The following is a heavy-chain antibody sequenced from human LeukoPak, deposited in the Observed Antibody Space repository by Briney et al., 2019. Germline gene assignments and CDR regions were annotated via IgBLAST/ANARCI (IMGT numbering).Heavy chain of an antibody. CDR2: IYYGGRS. Sequence: SETLSLTCIVSGGSISSYYWSWIRQSPGKGLEWIGYIYYGGRSSYNPSLKSRVTISVDTSKNQFSLRLSSVTAADTAVYYCVRGSSGNSFPFDYWGQGTLVTVSS. J-gene: IGHJ4*02. D-gene: IGHD3-22*01. CDR3: VRGSSGNSFPFDY. V-gene: IGHV4-59*12. CDR1: GGSISSYY.